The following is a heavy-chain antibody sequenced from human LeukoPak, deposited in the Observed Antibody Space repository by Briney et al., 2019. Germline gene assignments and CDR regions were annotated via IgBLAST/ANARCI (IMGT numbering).Heavy chain of an antibody. CDR1: GFTFSRHG. D-gene: IGHD3-10*01. CDR2: ISPRGDIK. J-gene: IGHJ4*02. CDR3: AKDDAWLRFGE. Sequence: GGTLRLSCAASGFTFSRHGMNWVRQAPGKGLEWVSGISPRGDIKYYADSVKGRFSISRDNSRNTLYLEVSSLTAEDAAVYYCAKDDAWLRFGEWSQGTLVTVSS. V-gene: IGHV3-23*01.